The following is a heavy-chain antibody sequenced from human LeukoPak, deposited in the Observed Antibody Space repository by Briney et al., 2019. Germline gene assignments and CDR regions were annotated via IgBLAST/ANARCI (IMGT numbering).Heavy chain of an antibody. CDR2: IGGSSSSI. CDR1: GFTFSTYS. D-gene: IGHD2-15*01. Sequence: GGSLRLSCTASGFTFSTYSMNWVRQAPGKGLEWVSSIGGSSSSIYYADSVKGRFTISRDNAKNSLYLQMNSLRAEDTAVFYCVRVYCSGGSCYEAEFDYWGQGTLVTVSS. CDR3: VRVYCSGGSCYEAEFDY. J-gene: IGHJ4*02. V-gene: IGHV3-21*01.